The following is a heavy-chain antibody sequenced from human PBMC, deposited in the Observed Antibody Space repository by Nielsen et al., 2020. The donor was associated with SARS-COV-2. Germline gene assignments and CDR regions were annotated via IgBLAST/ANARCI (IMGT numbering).Heavy chain of an antibody. D-gene: IGHD3-16*02. V-gene: IGHV3-23*05. CDR2: ISGSTT. CDR3: TIRLSGDY. J-gene: IGHJ4*02. Sequence: ESLKISCAASGFTFSSYAMSWVRQAPGKGLEWVSAISGSTTYYVDSVKGRFTISRDNSKNTLYLQMNSLRAEDTAVYYCTIRLSGDYWGLGTLVTVSS. CDR1: GFTFSSYA.